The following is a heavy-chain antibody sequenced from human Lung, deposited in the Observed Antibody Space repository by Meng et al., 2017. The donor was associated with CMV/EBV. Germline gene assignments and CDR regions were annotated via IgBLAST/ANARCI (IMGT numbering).Heavy chain of an antibody. CDR3: ARDVSPRSSVYFAIYYFYALDV. V-gene: IGHV3-21*01. D-gene: IGHD5/OR15-5a*01. CDR1: GFRFSDYS. Sequence: GGSXRLXXAASGFRFSDYSMNWVRQAPGKGLEWVSSISNGGAYIYYADSVKGRFTISRDNAQNSLYLQMNSLRAEDTAVYYCARDVSPRSSVYFAIYYFYALDVXGQGXTVTVSS. J-gene: IGHJ6*02. CDR2: ISNGGAYI.